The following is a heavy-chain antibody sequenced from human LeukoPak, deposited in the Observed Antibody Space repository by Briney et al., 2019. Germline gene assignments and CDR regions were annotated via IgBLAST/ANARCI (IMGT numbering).Heavy chain of an antibody. V-gene: IGHV1-2*02. CDR3: AREIGVVVPAAIYDAFDI. J-gene: IGHJ3*02. Sequence: ASVKVSCKASGYTFTGYYMHWVRQAPGQGLEWMGWINPNSGGTNYAQKFQGRVTMTRDTSTSTAYMELSRLRSDDTAVYYCAREIGVVVPAAIYDAFDIWGQGTMVTVSS. D-gene: IGHD2-2*01. CDR1: GYTFTGYY. CDR2: INPNSGGT.